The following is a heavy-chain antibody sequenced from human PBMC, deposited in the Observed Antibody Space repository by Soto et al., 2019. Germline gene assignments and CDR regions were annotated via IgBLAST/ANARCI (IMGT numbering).Heavy chain of an antibody. V-gene: IGHV4-59*08. CDR2: IYYSGST. J-gene: IGHJ2*01. CDR1: GGSISSYY. CDR3: ARWAVDGGYWYFDL. Sequence: QVQLQESGPGLVKPSETLSLTCTVSGGSISSYYWSWIRQPPGKGLEWIGYIYYSGSTNYNPSLKSRVTISVDTSKNQFSLKLSSVTAADTDVYYCARWAVDGGYWYFDLWGRGTLVTVSS. D-gene: IGHD6-19*01.